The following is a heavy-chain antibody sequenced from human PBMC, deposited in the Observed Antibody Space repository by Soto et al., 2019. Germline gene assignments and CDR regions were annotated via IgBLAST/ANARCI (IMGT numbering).Heavy chain of an antibody. V-gene: IGHV3-9*01. D-gene: IGHD2-2*01. Sequence: EVQLVESGGGLVQPGRSLRLSCAASGFTFDNYAMHWVRQAPGKGLEWVSSISWNSGNTDYAGSVKGRVIISRDSAKKPLYLQMKSLRAEDTALSYCERPPPYWSSTNCRAYLAYWGQGTLVTVSS. CDR2: ISWNSGNT. CDR3: ERPPPYWSSTNCRAYLAY. CDR1: GFTFDNYA. J-gene: IGHJ4*02.